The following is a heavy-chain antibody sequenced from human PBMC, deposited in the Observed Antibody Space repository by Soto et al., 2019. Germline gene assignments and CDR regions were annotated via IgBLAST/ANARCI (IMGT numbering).Heavy chain of an antibody. CDR2: ISASNGNT. V-gene: IGHV1-18*04. Sequence: ASVKVSCKASGYTFTSYGISWVRQAPGQGLEWMGWISASNGNTNYAQKLPGRVTMTTDTYTSTAYMELRSLRSDDTAVYYCARVWEYCSGCSWPQYYYYYRMDVSGQGTTVTVSS. J-gene: IGHJ6*02. D-gene: IGHD2-15*01. CDR1: GYTFTSYG. CDR3: ARVWEYCSGCSWPQYYYYYRMDV.